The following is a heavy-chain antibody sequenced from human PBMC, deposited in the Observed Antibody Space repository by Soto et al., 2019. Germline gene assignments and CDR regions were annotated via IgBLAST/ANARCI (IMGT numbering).Heavy chain of an antibody. J-gene: IGHJ6*02. CDR3: ARGYYYGSGRPTPGGMDV. V-gene: IGHV1-18*01. CDR2: ISTYTGNT. Sequence: QVHLVQSGAEVKKPGASVKVSCKTSGYIFTNYDINWVRQAPGQGLEWMGWISTYTGNTNDAQKLQGRVTMTTDTSTSTAYRELRSLRSDDTAVYYCARGYYYGSGRPTPGGMDVWGQGTTVTVSS. D-gene: IGHD3-10*01. CDR1: GYIFTNYD.